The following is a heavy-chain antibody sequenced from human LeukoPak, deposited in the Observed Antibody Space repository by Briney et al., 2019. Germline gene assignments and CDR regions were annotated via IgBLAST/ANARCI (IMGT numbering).Heavy chain of an antibody. CDR3: ARDYDGVRGHW. V-gene: IGHV3-66*01. D-gene: IGHD2-8*01. J-gene: IGHJ4*02. CDR1: GFSVSSYY. CDR2: IHSGGTT. Sequence: GGSLRLSCAASGFSVSSYYMSWVRQAPGKGLEWVSVIHSGGTTYYVDSVKGRFIISRDNSKNTLFLQMNSLRAEDTAVYYCARDYDGVRGHWWGQGTLVTVSS.